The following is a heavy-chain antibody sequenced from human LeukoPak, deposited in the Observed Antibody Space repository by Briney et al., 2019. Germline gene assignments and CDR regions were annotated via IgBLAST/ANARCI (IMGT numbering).Heavy chain of an antibody. CDR2: ISGSGGST. V-gene: IGHV3-23*01. CDR1: GFTFSSYA. J-gene: IGHJ3*02. Sequence: GGSLRLSCAASGFTFSSYAMSWVRQAPGKGLEWVSAISGSGGSTYYADSVKGRFTISRDNSKNTLYLQMNSLRAEDTAVYYCAKGRVAAAGPPDAFDIWGQGTMVTVSS. CDR3: AKGRVAAAGPPDAFDI. D-gene: IGHD6-13*01.